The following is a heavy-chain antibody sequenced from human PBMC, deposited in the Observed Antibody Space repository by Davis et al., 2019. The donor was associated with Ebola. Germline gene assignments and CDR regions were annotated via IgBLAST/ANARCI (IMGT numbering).Heavy chain of an antibody. CDR1: GASISSSTNY. V-gene: IGHV4-39*07. CDR2: INYSGST. Sequence: PGGSLRLSCTVSGASISSSTNYWGWIRQPPGKGLEWIGSINYSGSTYYNPSLKSRVTISVDTSKNQFSLNLSSVTAADTAVYYCARLIGCDITSCYVHAFDIWGQGTMVTVSS. J-gene: IGHJ3*02. CDR3: ARLIGCDITSCYVHAFDI. D-gene: IGHD2-2*01.